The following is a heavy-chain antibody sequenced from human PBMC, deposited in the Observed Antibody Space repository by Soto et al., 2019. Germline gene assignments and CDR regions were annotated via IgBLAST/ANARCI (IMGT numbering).Heavy chain of an antibody. CDR1: GYTFTSYG. V-gene: IGHV1-18*01. Sequence: ASVKVSCKASGYTFTSYGISWVRQAPGQGLEWMGWISAYNGNTNYAQKLQGRVTMTTDTSTSTAYVELRSLRSDDTAVYYCARKESALYGMDVWGQRTTVTVSS. CDR3: ARKESALYGMDV. CDR2: ISAYNGNT. J-gene: IGHJ6*02.